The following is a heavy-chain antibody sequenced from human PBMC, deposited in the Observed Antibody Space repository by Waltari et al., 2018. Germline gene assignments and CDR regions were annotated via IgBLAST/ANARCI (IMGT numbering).Heavy chain of an antibody. J-gene: IGHJ4*02. CDR2: IYTNDRT. CDR3: ARDNPIT. Sequence: DVQVVDSGGGLVQPGGSLSLSWSVSGFTGSSNYMTWVRQAPGKGLEWVSVIYTNDRTYYRDSVKGRFIISRDKSNNMVYLQMNSLRVEDTAIYYCARDNPITWGQGTLVTVSS. CDR1: GFTGSSNY. V-gene: IGHV3-66*01.